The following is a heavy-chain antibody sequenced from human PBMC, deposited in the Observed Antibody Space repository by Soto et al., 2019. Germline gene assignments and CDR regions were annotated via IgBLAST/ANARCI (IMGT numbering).Heavy chain of an antibody. J-gene: IGHJ3*02. CDR3: ARDLSGESGALDT. CDR1: GFTFSSYA. Sequence: PGGSLRLSCAASGFTFSSYAMSWVRQAPGKGLEWVSAISGSGSSTYYADSVKGRFTISRDNSKNTLYLQMNSLRAEDTAVYYCARDLSGESGALDTWGQGTMVTVSS. V-gene: IGHV3-23*01. CDR2: ISGSGSST. D-gene: IGHD4-17*01.